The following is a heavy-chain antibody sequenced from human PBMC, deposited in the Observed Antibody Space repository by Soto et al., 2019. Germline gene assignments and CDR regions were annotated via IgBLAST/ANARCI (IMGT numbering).Heavy chain of an antibody. V-gene: IGHV3-23*01. CDR2: ISGDGDTT. CDR1: GFTFSSYV. D-gene: IGHD3-3*01. Sequence: EVQLLESGGGLVQPGGSLTLACGVSGFTFSSYVMSWVRQAPGKGLEWVSSISGDGDTTYYAASVKGRFTISRDDSRNTLYLHMSTLRAEDTALYYCVKDWSGNKCPCLDVW. CDR3: VKDWSGNKCPCLDV. J-gene: IGHJ6*01.